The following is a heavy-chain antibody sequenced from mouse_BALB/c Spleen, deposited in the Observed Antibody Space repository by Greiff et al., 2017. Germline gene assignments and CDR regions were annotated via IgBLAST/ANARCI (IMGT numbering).Heavy chain of an antibody. CDR2: IWAGGST. CDR3: AREDYGSSYRAMDY. J-gene: IGHJ4*01. Sequence: VKLVESGPGLVAPSQSLSITCTVSGFSLTSYGVHWVRQPPGKGLEWLGVIWAGGSTNYNSALMSRLSISKDNSKSQVFLKMNSLQTDDTAMYYCAREDYGSSYRAMDYWGQGTSVTVSS. V-gene: IGHV2-9*02. CDR1: GFSLTSYG. D-gene: IGHD1-1*01.